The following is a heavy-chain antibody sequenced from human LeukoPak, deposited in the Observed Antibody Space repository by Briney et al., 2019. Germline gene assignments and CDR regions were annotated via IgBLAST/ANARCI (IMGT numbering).Heavy chain of an antibody. CDR1: GFTFSSYS. CDR3: ARATYYDSRGYEVSNFDY. CDR2: ISSSSSYI. V-gene: IGHV3-21*01. J-gene: IGHJ4*02. Sequence: PGGSPRLSCAASGFTFSSYSMTWVRQAPGKGLEWVSSISSSSSYIYYADSVKGRFTISRDNAKNSLYLQMNSLRAEDTAVYYCARATYYDSRGYEVSNFDYWGQGTLVTVSS. D-gene: IGHD3-22*01.